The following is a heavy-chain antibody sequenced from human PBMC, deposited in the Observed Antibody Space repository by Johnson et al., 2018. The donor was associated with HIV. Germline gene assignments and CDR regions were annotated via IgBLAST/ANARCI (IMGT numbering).Heavy chain of an antibody. V-gene: IGHV3-NL1*01. D-gene: IGHD3-9*01. CDR3: ARESDILTGYPNAFDI. CDR2: IYSGGST. CDR1: GFTFSSYA. Sequence: QVQLVESGGGVVQPGRSLRLSCAASGFTFSSYAMHWVRQAPGKGLEWVSVIYSGGSTYYADSVKGRFTISRDNSKNTLYLQMNSLRAEDTAVYYCARESDILTGYPNAFDIWGQGTMVTVSS. J-gene: IGHJ3*02.